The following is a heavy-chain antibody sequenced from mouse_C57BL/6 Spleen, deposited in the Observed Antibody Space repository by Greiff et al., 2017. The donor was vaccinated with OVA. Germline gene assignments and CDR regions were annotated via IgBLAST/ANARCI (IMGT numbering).Heavy chain of an antibody. CDR3: AGLGRETY. J-gene: IGHJ3*01. CDR2: IIYDGST. D-gene: IGHD4-1*01. Sequence: VQLKESGPGLVKPSQSLSLTCSVTGYSITSGYYWNWLRQFPGNKLECMGYIIYDGSTNYNPSLKKRISITRETSKNQFFLKLNTVTTEDTATYYCAGLGRETYWGQGTLVTVSA. CDR1: GYSITSGYY. V-gene: IGHV3-6*01.